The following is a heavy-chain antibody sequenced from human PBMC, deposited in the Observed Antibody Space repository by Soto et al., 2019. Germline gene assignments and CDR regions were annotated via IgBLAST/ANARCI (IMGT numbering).Heavy chain of an antibody. CDR3: ARDLHGGSYRGPFDY. CDR2: IYHSGST. J-gene: IGHJ4*02. V-gene: IGHV4-4*02. Sequence: PSETLSLTCAVSGGSISSSNWWSWVRQPPGKGLEWIGEIYHSGSTNYNPSLKSRVTISVDKSKNQFSLKLSSVTAADTAVYYCARDLHGGSYRGPFDYWGQGTLVTVS. CDR1: GGSISSSNW. D-gene: IGHD1-26*01.